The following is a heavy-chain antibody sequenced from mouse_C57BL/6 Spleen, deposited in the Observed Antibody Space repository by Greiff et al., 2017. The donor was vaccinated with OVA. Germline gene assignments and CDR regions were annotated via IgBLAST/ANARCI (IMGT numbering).Heavy chain of an antibody. CDR3: ARIYYGSSYYFDY. V-gene: IGHV2-9-1*01. J-gene: IGHJ2*01. CDR2: IWTGGGT. CDR1: GFSLTSYA. D-gene: IGHD1-1*01. Sequence: QVQLKESGPGLVAPSQSLSITCTVSGFSLTSYAISWVRQPPGKGLEWLGVIWTGGGTNYNSALKSRLSISKDNSKSTVFLKMNSLQSDDTARYYCARIYYGSSYYFDYWGQGTTLTVSS.